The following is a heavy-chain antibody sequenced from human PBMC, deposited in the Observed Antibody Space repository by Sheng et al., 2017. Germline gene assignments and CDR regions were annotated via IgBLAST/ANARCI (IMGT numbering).Heavy chain of an antibody. CDR1: GGTFTSFS. CDR3: AREGLDYFDP. CDR2: IIPMLNIV. V-gene: IGHV1-69*10. J-gene: IGHJ5*02. D-gene: IGHD3-10*01. Sequence: QVQLVQSGAEVKKPGSSLKVSCTASGGTFTSFSLSWVRQAPGQGLDWVGGIIPMLNIVNYAEKFQDRVTITADISTNTVYMELTGLRCDDTAIYYCAREGLDYFDPWGQGTLVTVSS.